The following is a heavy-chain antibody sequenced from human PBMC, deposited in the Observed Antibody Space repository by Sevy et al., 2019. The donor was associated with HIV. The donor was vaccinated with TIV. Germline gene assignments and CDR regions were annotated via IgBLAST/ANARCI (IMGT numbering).Heavy chain of an antibody. V-gene: IGHV3-73*01. J-gene: IGHJ3*01. Sequence: GGSLRLSCATSGFPFSTSAMHWVRQASGKRLEWVGRVRSQASGYATAYGESGKGRFTISRVDFTKTAYLQMNSLKIEDTAIYDCARSWNDLHLADDAYELWGQGTMVTVSS. CDR2: VRSQASGYAT. CDR1: GFPFSTSA. D-gene: IGHD1-1*01. CDR3: ARSWNDLHLADDAYEL.